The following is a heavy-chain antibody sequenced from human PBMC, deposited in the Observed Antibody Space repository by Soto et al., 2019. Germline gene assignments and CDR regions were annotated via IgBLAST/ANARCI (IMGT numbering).Heavy chain of an antibody. CDR3: ARVYEWLVYRKGYNRYYGMDV. V-gene: IGHV3-21*01. CDR2: ISSSSSYI. CDR1: GFTFSSYS. J-gene: IGHJ6*02. D-gene: IGHD3-3*01. Sequence: GGSLRLPCAASGFTFSSYSMNWVRQAPGKGLEWVSSISSSSSYIYYADSVKGRFTISRDNAKNSLYLQMNSLRAEDTAVYYYARVYEWLVYRKGYNRYYGMDVWGQGTTVTVSS.